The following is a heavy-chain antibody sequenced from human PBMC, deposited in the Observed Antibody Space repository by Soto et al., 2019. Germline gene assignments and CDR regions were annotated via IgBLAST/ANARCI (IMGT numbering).Heavy chain of an antibody. D-gene: IGHD2-15*01. Sequence: KASETLSLTCTVSGGSMSTYYWSWIRHPAGKGLEWIGRMHSSGSTDYNPSLKSRVTMSVDTSKNQVSLKVRSVTAADTAVYYCARDIYCSGGTCQEYYFDYWGQGTLVTVSS. CDR1: GGSMSTYY. J-gene: IGHJ4*02. CDR2: MHSSGST. CDR3: ARDIYCSGGTCQEYYFDY. V-gene: IGHV4-4*07.